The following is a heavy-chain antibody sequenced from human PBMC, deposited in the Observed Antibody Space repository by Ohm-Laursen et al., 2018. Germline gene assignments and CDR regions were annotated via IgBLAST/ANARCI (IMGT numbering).Heavy chain of an antibody. D-gene: IGHD3-22*01. Sequence: SDTLSLTCTISGGAISSYYWSWIRQPAGKGLEWIGRINISGTNYNPSLKSRVTISVDTSKNQFSLKLSSVTAADTAVYYCAIGNLYYYDSGGSPFFDYWGQGTLVTVSS. CDR1: GGAISSYY. J-gene: IGHJ4*02. CDR2: INISGT. CDR3: AIGNLYYYDSGGSPFFDY. V-gene: IGHV4-4*07.